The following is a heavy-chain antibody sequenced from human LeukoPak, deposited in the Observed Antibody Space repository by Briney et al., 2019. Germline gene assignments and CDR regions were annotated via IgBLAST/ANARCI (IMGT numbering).Heavy chain of an antibody. Sequence: GGSLRLSCAASGFTFSSYWMSWVRQAPGKGLEWVANIKQDGSEKYYVDSVKGRFTISRDNAKNSLYLQMNSLRAEDTAVYYCARDSPYTAMVGLDYFDYWGQGTLVTVSS. V-gene: IGHV3-7*01. J-gene: IGHJ4*02. CDR3: ARDSPYTAMVGLDYFDY. CDR2: IKQDGSEK. D-gene: IGHD5-18*01. CDR1: GFTFSSYW.